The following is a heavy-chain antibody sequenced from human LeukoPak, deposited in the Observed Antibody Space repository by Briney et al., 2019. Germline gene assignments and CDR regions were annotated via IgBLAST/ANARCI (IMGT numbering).Heavy chain of an antibody. CDR3: ARGSDTAMVLFDY. J-gene: IGHJ4*02. CDR2: INPNSGGT. Sequence: GASVKVSCKASGYTFTGYYMHWVRQAPGQGLEWMGWINPNSGGTNYAQKFQGRVTMTRDTSISTAYMELSRLRSDDTAVYYCARGSDTAMVLFDYWGQGTLVTVSS. CDR1: GYTFTGYY. D-gene: IGHD5-18*01. V-gene: IGHV1-2*02.